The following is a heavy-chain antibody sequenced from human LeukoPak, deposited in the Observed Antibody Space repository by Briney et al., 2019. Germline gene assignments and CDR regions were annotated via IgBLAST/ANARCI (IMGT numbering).Heavy chain of an antibody. D-gene: IGHD6-6*01. V-gene: IGHV1-8*01. CDR1: GYTFTSYD. J-gene: IGHJ4*02. Sequence: ASVKVSCKASGYTFTSYDISWVRQATGQGLEWMGWMNPNSGNTGYAQKFQGRVTMTRNTSISTAYMELSSLRSEDTAVYYCARGPGSSANFDYWGQGTLVTVSS. CDR3: ARGPGSSANFDY. CDR2: MNPNSGNT.